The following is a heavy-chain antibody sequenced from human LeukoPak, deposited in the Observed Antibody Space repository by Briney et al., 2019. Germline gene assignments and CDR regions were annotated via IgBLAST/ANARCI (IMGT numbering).Heavy chain of an antibody. V-gene: IGHV4-59*01. D-gene: IGHD6-6*01. CDR2: MYYSGDT. CDR3: ARIIAGRLDY. Sequence: SETLSLTCTVSGDSISKDSWSWIRQAPGKGLDWIGDMYYSGDTNFDPSLKSRVSISVDPSTNRLSLKLSSVTAADTAVYDCARIIAGRLDYWGQGTLVTVSS. CDR1: GDSISKDS. J-gene: IGHJ4*02.